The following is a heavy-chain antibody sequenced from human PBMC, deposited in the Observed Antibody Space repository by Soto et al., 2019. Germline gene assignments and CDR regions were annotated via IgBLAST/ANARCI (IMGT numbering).Heavy chain of an antibody. J-gene: IGHJ4*02. D-gene: IGHD4-4*01. CDR1: GFSFSNYA. CDR2: ITSVGYT. V-gene: IGHV3-23*01. Sequence: PGGSLRLSCATSGFSFSNYAMSWARQAPGKGLEWVAAITSVGYTYYVDSLKGRFTISRDNSKNTLYLQMNSLRAEDTAVYYCAKDLIDYSNSYFDYWGQGTLVTVSS. CDR3: AKDLIDYSNSYFDY.